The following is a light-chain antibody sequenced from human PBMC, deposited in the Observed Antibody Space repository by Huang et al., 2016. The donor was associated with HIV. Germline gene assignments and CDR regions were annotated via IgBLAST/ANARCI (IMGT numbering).Light chain of an antibody. CDR1: QSVSSD. CDR3: QQRSNWLS. J-gene: IGKJ4*01. CDR2: DAS. Sequence: EIVLTQSPATLSLSPGERATLSCRASQSVSSDVAWYQQKPGQAPRLRIYDASNRATGIAARFSGSGSGTDFTLTISSLEPDDFAVYYCQQRSNWLSFGGGTRVEIK. V-gene: IGKV3-11*01.